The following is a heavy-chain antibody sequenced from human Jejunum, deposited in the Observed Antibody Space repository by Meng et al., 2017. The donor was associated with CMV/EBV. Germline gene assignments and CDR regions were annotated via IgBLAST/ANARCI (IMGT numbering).Heavy chain of an antibody. CDR2: IYWDDDK. J-gene: IGHJ4*02. CDR3: AHRPTTGWFFDY. D-gene: IGHD4-11*01. V-gene: IGHV2-5*02. CDR1: GFSLTTSGVG. Sequence: QITLKESGPTLVKPTQPLTLTCTFSGFSLTTSGVGVGWIRQPPGKALEWLALIYWDDDKRYSPSLKSRLAITKDTSKNQVVLTMTNLDPVGTAIYYCAHRPTTGWFFDYWGQETLVTVSS.